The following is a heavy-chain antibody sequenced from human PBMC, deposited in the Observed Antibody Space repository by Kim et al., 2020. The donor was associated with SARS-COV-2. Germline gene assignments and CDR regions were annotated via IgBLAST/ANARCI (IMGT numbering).Heavy chain of an antibody. CDR3: AKTDRTPLFGVPNNHYYGMDV. CDR1: GFTFSTYA. V-gene: IGHV3-23*01. Sequence: GGSLRLSCAASGFTFSTYAMNWVRQAPGKGLEWVSSISGASVNTYYTDSAKGRFTISRDNSRNTRYLQMNSLRAEDTAVYYCAKTDRTPLFGVPNNHYYGMDVWGRGTTVTVSS. J-gene: IGHJ6*02. D-gene: IGHD3-3*01. CDR2: ISGASVNT.